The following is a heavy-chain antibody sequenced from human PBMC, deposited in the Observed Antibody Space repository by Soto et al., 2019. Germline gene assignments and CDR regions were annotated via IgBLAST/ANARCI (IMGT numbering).Heavy chain of an antibody. Sequence: PSETLSLTCTVSGGSISSFHWNWIRQPPGKGLEWIGYIYSSGSTNYNPSLESRVTISVDTSKKQVSLKLSSVTAADTAVYYCARHSGGYYYNGMDVWGQGTTVTVSS. CDR1: GGSISSFH. J-gene: IGHJ6*02. V-gene: IGHV4-59*08. D-gene: IGHD2-15*01. CDR3: ARHSGGYYYNGMDV. CDR2: IYSSGST.